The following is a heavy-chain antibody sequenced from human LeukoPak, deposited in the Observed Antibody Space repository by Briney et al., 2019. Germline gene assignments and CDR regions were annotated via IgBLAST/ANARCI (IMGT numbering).Heavy chain of an antibody. Sequence: GGSLRLSCAASGFTFRKAWMSGVRQAPGKGVKWVGRIKSITDGETTDYAAPVKGRFTISRDDSQNQLYLQLSTLKTADTALYYCTTDCGGGACSSEAPFLGWGQRTLVTAS. J-gene: IGHJ4*02. V-gene: IGHV3-15*01. CDR3: TTDCGGGACSSEAPFLG. CDR1: GFTFRKAW. D-gene: IGHD2-21*02. CDR2: IKSITDGETT.